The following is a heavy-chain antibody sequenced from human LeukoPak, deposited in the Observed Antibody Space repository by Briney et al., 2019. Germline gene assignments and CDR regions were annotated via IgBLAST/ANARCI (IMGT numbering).Heavy chain of an antibody. V-gene: IGHV3-23*01. CDR2: ISGSGGST. CDR3: AKDGLLTGYYTPYYFDY. CDR1: GFTFSSYA. D-gene: IGHD3-9*01. Sequence: GGSLRLSCAASGFTFSSYAMSWVRQAPGKGLEWVSAISGSGGSTYYADSVKGRFTISRDNSKNTLYLQMNSLRAEDTAVYYCAKDGLLTGYYTPYYFDYWGQGTLVTVSS. J-gene: IGHJ4*02.